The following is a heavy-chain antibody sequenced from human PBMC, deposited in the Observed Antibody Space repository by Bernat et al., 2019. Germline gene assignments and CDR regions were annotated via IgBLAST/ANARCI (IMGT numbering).Heavy chain of an antibody. CDR3: ARRWFRERQANDAFDI. V-gene: IGHV1-18*01. D-gene: IGHD3-10*01. Sequence: QVQLVQSGAEVKKPGASVKVSCKASGYTFTTYGISWVRQAPGQGLEWMGWITTYNGNTDYAQNLQGRVTMTTDTSTDTAYMELGSLTSDDTAVYYSARRWFRERQANDAFDIWGQGTMVTVSS. CDR1: GYTFTTYG. J-gene: IGHJ3*02. CDR2: ITTYNGNT.